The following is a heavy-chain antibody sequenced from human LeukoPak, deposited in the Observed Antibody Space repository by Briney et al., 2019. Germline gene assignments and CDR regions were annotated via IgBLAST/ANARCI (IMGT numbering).Heavy chain of an antibody. Sequence: GGSLRLSCAASGFAFSSQAMGWVRQAPGKGLEWVSVISDSGSITYYADSVKGRFTISRDNSKNTLFLQMDSLRAEDTAVYYCAKDARRTSGWYFFDYWGQGTLVTVSS. CDR3: AKDARRTSGWYFFDY. D-gene: IGHD6-19*01. J-gene: IGHJ4*02. CDR1: GFAFSSQA. V-gene: IGHV3-23*01. CDR2: ISDSGSIT.